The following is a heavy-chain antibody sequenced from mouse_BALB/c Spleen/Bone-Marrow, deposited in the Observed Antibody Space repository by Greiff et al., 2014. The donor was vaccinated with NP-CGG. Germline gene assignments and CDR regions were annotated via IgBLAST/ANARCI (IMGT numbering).Heavy chain of an antibody. Sequence: VQLQQSGAELVRPGTTVKVSCKASGYALGNYLIEWVKQRPGQGLEWIGVIHPGSGGTNYNEKFKGKATLTADKSSSSAYMQLSSLTSDDTAFYFCTRDWDWDFDVWGAGTTVTVSS. CDR3: TRDWDWDFDV. V-gene: IGHV1-54*01. CDR2: IHPGSGGT. J-gene: IGHJ1*01. CDR1: GYALGNYL. D-gene: IGHD4-1*01.